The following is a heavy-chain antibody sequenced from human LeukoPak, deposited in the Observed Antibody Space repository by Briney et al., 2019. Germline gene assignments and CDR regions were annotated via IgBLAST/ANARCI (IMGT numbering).Heavy chain of an antibody. D-gene: IGHD2-15*01. J-gene: IGHJ4*02. CDR3: AREGYCSGGSCYSPSIDY. CDR1: GGSISSSNW. V-gene: IGHV4-4*02. Sequence: SGTLSLTCAVSGGSISSSNWWSWVRQPPGKGLEWIGEIYHSGSTNYNPSLKSRVTISVDKSKNQFSLKLSSVTAADTAVYYCAREGYCSGGSCYSPSIDYWGQGTLVTVSS. CDR2: IYHSGST.